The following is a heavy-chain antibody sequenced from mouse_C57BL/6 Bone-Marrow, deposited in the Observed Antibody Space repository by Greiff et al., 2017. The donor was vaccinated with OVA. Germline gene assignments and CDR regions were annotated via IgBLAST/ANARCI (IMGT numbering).Heavy chain of an antibody. J-gene: IGHJ2*01. CDR2: ISSGGSYT. D-gene: IGHD6-2*01. V-gene: IGHV5-6*02. CDR3: ASRGGSLFDD. Sequence: DVKLVESGGYLVKPGGSLKLSCAASGFTFSSYGMSWVRQTPDKRLEWVATISSGGSYTYYPDSVTGRFTISRDNAKNTLYLQMSSLKYEDTAVYYCASRGGSLFDDWGQGTTLTVSS. CDR1: GFTFSSYG.